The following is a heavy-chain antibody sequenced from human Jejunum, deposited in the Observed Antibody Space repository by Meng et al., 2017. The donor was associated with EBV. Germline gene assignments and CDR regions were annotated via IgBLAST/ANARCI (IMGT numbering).Heavy chain of an antibody. CDR1: GCTFSAHY. CDR3: ADLGTSPLGP. V-gene: IGHV3-72*01. J-gene: IGHJ5*02. CDR2: IRNKPRGYTA. D-gene: IGHD3-16*01. Sequence: VLLGDPGAVLVQPGGSLRLSCAASGCTFSAHYMYGFRQAPGKGLEWLGLIRNKPRGYTAEYAASVKGRFTISRDDSRNSLYLQMNSLKTDDTAVYYCADLGTSPLGPRGQGTLVTVSS.